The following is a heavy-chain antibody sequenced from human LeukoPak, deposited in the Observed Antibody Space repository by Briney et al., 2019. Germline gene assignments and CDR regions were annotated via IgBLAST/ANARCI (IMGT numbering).Heavy chain of an antibody. CDR3: AKDDSYGGNSNFDY. J-gene: IGHJ4*02. Sequence: GGSLRLSCAASGFTFSDEYMSWIRQAPGKGLEWVSGISWNSGSIEYADSVKGRFTISRDNAKNSLYLQMNSLRAEDTALYYCAKDDSYGGNSNFDYWGQGTLVTVSS. CDR1: GFTFSDEY. CDR2: ISWNSGSI. D-gene: IGHD4-23*01. V-gene: IGHV3-9*01.